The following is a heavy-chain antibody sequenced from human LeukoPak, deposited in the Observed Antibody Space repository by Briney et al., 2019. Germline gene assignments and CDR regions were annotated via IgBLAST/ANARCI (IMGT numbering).Heavy chain of an antibody. CDR1: GLTFTYNY. J-gene: IGHJ4*02. Sequence: PGGSLRLSCAASGLTFTYNYMVWVRQAPGKALEWISGIYVGGGTKYAASVKGSFTISIDGSKNTLSLQMNILRPEDTAVYYCTRGIPAAAGEHLDHWGPGTLVTVSS. CDR3: TRGIPAAAGEHLDH. V-gene: IGHV3-66*01. CDR2: IYVGGGT. D-gene: IGHD6-13*01.